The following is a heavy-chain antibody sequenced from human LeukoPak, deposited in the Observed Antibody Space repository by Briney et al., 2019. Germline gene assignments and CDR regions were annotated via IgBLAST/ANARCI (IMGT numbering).Heavy chain of an antibody. D-gene: IGHD6-19*01. J-gene: IGHJ4*02. Sequence: GESLKISCKDSGYSFTNYWIAWVRQMPGKGLEWMGIIYPGDSDTRYSPSFQGQVTISADKSISTAYLQWSSLKASDTAIYYCARPLGSGSTYYFDYWGQGTLVTVSS. CDR1: GYSFTNYW. CDR3: ARPLGSGSTYYFDY. V-gene: IGHV5-51*01. CDR2: IYPGDSDT.